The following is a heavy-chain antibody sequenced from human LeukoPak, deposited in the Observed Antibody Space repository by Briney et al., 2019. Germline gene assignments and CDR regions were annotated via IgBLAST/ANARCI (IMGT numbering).Heavy chain of an antibody. J-gene: IGHJ3*01. CDR3: ARSGHYGIDL. Sequence: GGSLRLSCVASRFAFDDYAMDWVRQPPGKGLEWVSFITWDGITTSYVDSVKGRFTISRDNSKNSLYLQLDSLRVEDSALYYCARSGHYGIDLWGQGTMATVSS. CDR1: RFAFDDYA. V-gene: IGHV3-43D*04. CDR2: ITWDGITT. D-gene: IGHD3-3*01.